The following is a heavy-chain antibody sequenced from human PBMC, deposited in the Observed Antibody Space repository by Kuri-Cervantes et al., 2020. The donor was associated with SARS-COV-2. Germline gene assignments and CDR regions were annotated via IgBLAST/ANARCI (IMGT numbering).Heavy chain of an antibody. J-gene: IGHJ6*03. CDR2: VRTNSGNT. Sequence: ASVKVSCKAPETTFPNYDINWVRQATGQGLEWMGMVRTNSGNTLYAQIFQGRVTMTRDTSTSTVYMELSSLRSEDTAVYYCARENGGVRGEWGLYYYYYYMDVWGKGTTVTVSS. V-gene: IGHV1-8*01. D-gene: IGHD3-10*01. CDR1: ETTFPNYD. CDR3: ARENGGVRGEWGLYYYYYYMDV.